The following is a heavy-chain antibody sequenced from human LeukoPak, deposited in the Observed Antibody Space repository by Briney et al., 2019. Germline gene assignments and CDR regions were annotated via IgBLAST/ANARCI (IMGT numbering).Heavy chain of an antibody. V-gene: IGHV4-61*02. CDR1: GGSISSGSYY. Sequence: SETLSLTCTVSGGSISSGSYYWSWIRQPAGKGLEWIGRIHTSGSTNYNPSLKSRVTISVDTSKNQFSLKLGSVTAADTAVYYCAAEDIVATRFDYWGQGTLVTVSS. D-gene: IGHD5-12*01. J-gene: IGHJ4*02. CDR3: AAEDIVATRFDY. CDR2: IHTSGST.